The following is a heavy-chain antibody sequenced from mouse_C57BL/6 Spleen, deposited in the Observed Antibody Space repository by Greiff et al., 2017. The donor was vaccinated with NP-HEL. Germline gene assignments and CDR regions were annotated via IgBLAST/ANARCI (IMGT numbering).Heavy chain of an antibody. D-gene: IGHD1-1*01. J-gene: IGHJ1*03. Sequence: VQLQQSGAELAKPGASVKLSCKASGYTFTSYWMHWVKQRPGQGLEWIGYINPSSGYTKYNQKFKDKATLTADESSSTAYMQLSSLTYEDSAVYYCARFITTVDWYFDVWGTGTTVTVSS. V-gene: IGHV1-7*01. CDR2: INPSSGYT. CDR1: GYTFTSYW. CDR3: ARFITTVDWYFDV.